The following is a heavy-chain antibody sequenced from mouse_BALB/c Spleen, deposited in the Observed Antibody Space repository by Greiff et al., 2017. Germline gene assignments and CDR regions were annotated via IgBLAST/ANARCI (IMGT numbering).Heavy chain of an antibody. J-gene: IGHJ3*01. CDR1: GFNFTDYY. V-gene: IGHV7-3*02. CDR2: IGHKANGYTA. Sequence: EVKLVESGGGLVKPGGSLRLSCATSGFNFTDYYMSWVSQPPGKALEWMGFIGHKANGYTAEYSAPVKGRFTNSRDNSPSILYLKMHTLRTADSATYCCARDRDECDPFAYWGQGTLVTVPA. CDR3: ARDRDECDPFAY.